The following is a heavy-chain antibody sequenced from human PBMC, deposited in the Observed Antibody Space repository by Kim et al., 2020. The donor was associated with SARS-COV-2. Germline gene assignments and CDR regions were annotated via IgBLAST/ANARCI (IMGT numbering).Heavy chain of an antibody. V-gene: IGHV1-3*01. D-gene: IGHD2-15*01. CDR1: GYTFTSYA. J-gene: IGHJ5*02. Sequence: ASVKVSCKASGYTFTSYAMHWVRQAPGQRLEWMGWINAGNGNTKYSQKFQGRVTITRDTSASTAYMELSSLRSEDTAVYYCAREALPYCSGGSCYSRDWFDPWGQGTLVTVSS. CDR2: INAGNGNT. CDR3: AREALPYCSGGSCYSRDWFDP.